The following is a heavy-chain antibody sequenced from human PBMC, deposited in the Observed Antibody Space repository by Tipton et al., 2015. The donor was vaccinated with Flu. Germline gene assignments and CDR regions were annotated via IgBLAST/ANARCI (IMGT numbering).Heavy chain of an antibody. CDR3: ARVRSYYDSSGYYYAFDY. V-gene: IGHV4-61*02. D-gene: IGHD3-22*01. CDR2: IYTSGST. CDR1: GGSISSGSYY. J-gene: IGHJ4*02. Sequence: TLSLTCTVSGGSISSGSYYWSWIRQPAGKGLEWIGRIYTSGSTNYNPSLKSRVTISVDTSKNQFSLKLSSVTAADTAAYYRARVRSYYDSSGYYYAFDYWGQGTLVTVSS.